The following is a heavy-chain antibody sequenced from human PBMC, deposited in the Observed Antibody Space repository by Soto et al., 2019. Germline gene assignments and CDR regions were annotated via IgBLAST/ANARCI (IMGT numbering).Heavy chain of an antibody. CDR3: ARGTIVAIYGMDV. CDR2: INPNSGGT. CDR1: GYTFNGYY. J-gene: IGHJ6*02. D-gene: IGHD5-12*01. Sequence: GASLKVSCKASGYTFNGYYMHWVRQAPGQGLEWMGWINPNSGGTNYAQKFQGRVTMTRDTSISTAYMELSRLRSDDTAVYYCARGTIVAIYGMDVWGQGTTVTVSS. V-gene: IGHV1-2*02.